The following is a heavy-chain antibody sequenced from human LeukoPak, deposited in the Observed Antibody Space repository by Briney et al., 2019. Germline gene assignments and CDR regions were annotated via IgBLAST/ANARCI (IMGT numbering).Heavy chain of an antibody. V-gene: IGHV3-21*01. J-gene: IGHJ4*02. D-gene: IGHD4-17*01. Sequence: GGSLRLSCAASGFTFSSYNMSWVRQAPGKGLEWVSSISSSSSYIYYADSVKGRFTISRDNAKNSLYLQMNSLRAEDTAVYYCARADSLSTTVTTGYWGQGTLVTVSS. CDR2: ISSSSSYI. CDR1: GFTFSSYN. CDR3: ARADSLSTTVTTGY.